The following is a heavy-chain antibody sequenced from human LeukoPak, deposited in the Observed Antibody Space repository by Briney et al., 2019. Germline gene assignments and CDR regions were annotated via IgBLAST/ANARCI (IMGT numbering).Heavy chain of an antibody. CDR3: ARRVAAFDY. V-gene: IGHV4-38-2*01. CDR2: IYHSGST. CDR1: GYSISSGYY. Sequence: PSETLSLTCAVSGYSISSGYYWGWIRQPPGKGLEWIGSIYHSGSTYYNPSLKSRVTISVDTSKNQFSLKPSSVTAADTAVYYCARRVAAFDYWGQGTLVTVSS. J-gene: IGHJ4*02. D-gene: IGHD6-25*01.